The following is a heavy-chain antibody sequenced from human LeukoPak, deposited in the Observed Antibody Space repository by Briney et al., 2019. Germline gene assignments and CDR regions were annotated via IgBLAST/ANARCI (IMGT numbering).Heavy chain of an antibody. Sequence: PSETLSLTCTVSGGSISSSSYYWGWLRQPPGKGLEWIGSIYYSGSTYYNPSLKSRVTISVDTSKNQFSLKLSSVTAADTAVYYCASDDPLRAFDIWGQGTMFTVSS. D-gene: IGHD3-10*01. V-gene: IGHV4-39*01. CDR3: ASDDPLRAFDI. CDR2: IYYSGST. J-gene: IGHJ3*02. CDR1: GGSISSSSYY.